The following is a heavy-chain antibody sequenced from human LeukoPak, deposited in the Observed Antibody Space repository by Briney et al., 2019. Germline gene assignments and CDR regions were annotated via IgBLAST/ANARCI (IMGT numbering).Heavy chain of an antibody. V-gene: IGHV1-46*01. CDR2: INPSGGST. D-gene: IGHD3-10*01. CDR3: ARDLGILWFGENFDY. J-gene: IGHJ4*02. Sequence: WASVKVSCKASGYTFTSYYMQWVRQAPGQGLEWMGIINPSGGSTSYAQKFQGRVTMTRDTSTSTVYMELSSLRSEDTAVYYCARDLGILWFGENFDYWGQGTLVTVSS. CDR1: GYTFTSYY.